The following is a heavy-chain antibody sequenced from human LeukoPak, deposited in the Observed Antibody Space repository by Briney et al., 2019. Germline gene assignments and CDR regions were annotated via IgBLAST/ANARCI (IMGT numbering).Heavy chain of an antibody. CDR2: IYKSANT. V-gene: IGHV4-39*01. Sequence: SETLSLTCTVSGDSISSSSYCWDWIRPPPGKGLEWIGNIYKSANTHYNPSLKSRVTISVDTSKDHFSLTLSSVTAADTAVYYCARHTSMATRTNWFDPGGQGTLVTVSS. CDR1: GDSISSSSYC. J-gene: IGHJ5*02. D-gene: IGHD5-24*01. CDR3: ARHTSMATRTNWFDP.